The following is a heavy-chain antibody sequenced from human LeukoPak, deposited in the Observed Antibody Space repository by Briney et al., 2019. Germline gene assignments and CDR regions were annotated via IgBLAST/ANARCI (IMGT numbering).Heavy chain of an antibody. V-gene: IGHV4-38-2*02. D-gene: IGHD1/OR15-1a*01. CDR3: ARENNFDY. Sequence: SETLSLTCTVSGYSIRSGYYWDWIRQRPGKGLEWIGSIYYSGTSYYNPSLKSRVTISVDTSKNQFSLKLSSVTAADTAVYYCARENNFDYWGQGTLVTVSS. J-gene: IGHJ4*02. CDR1: GYSIRSGYY. CDR2: IYYSGTS.